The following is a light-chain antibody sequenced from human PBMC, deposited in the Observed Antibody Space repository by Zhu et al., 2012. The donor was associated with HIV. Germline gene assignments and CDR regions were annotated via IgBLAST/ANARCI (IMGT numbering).Light chain of an antibody. CDR3: QQRSNWPLT. Sequence: IVLTQSPATLSLSPGERATVSCRASRSASSFVAWYQQKPGQPPRLLIYDASKRATGIPARFSGSGSGTDFTLTISSLEPEDFALYYCQQRSNWPLTFGGGTRVEI. CDR1: RSASSF. V-gene: IGKV3-11*01. J-gene: IGKJ4*01. CDR2: DAS.